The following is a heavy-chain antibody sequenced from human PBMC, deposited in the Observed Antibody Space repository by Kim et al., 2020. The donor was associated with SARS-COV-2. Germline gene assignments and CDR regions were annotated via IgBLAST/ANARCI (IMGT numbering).Heavy chain of an antibody. V-gene: IGHV3-33*01. CDR2: IWYDGSNK. Sequence: GGSLRLSCAASGFTFSSYGMHWVRQAPGKGLEWVAVIWYDGSNKSYADSVKGRFTISRDNSKNTLYLQMNSLSAEDTAVYYCARGPYYDFWSGYLSYYYYGMDVWGQGTTVTVSS. D-gene: IGHD3-3*01. CDR3: ARGPYYDFWSGYLSYYYYGMDV. J-gene: IGHJ6*02. CDR1: GFTFSSYG.